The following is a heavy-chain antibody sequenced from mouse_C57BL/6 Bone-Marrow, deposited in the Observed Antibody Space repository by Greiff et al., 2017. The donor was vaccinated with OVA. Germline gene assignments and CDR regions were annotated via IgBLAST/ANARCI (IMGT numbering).Heavy chain of an antibody. D-gene: IGHD3-3*01. Sequence: EVKLVESGGGLVKPGGSLKLSCAASGFTFSDYGMHWVRQAPEKGLEWVAYISSGSSTIYYADTVKGRFTISRDNAKNTLFLQMTSLRSEETAMYYCARPGRGTFAYWGQGTLVTVSA. CDR3: ARPGRGTFAY. V-gene: IGHV5-17*01. CDR1: GFTFSDYG. J-gene: IGHJ3*01. CDR2: ISSGSSTI.